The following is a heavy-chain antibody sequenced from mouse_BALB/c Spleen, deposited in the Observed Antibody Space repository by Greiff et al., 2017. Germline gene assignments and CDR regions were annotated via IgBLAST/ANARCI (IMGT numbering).Heavy chain of an antibody. CDR3: AGSYRYYFDY. CDR2: IWAGGST. J-gene: IGHJ2*01. CDR1: GFSLTSYG. Sequence: QVQLQQSGPGLVAPSQSLSITCTVSGFSLTSYGVHWVRQPPGKGLEWLGVIWAGGSTNYNSALMSRLSISKDNSKSQVFLKMNSLQTDDTAMYYCAGSYRYYFDYWGQGTTLTVSS. D-gene: IGHD2-14*01. V-gene: IGHV2-9*02.